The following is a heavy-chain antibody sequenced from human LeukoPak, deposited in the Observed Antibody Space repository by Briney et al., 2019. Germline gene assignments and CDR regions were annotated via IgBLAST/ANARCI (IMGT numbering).Heavy chain of an antibody. J-gene: IGHJ5*02. V-gene: IGHV3-48*04. Sequence: GGSLRLSCAASGFTFSSYSMNWVRQAPGKGLEWVSYISSSSSTIYYADSVQGRFTISRDNAKNSLYLQMNSLRAEDTAVYYCARDSDYVWGSYRYSWFDPWGQGTLVTVSS. CDR3: ARDSDYVWGSYRYSWFDP. CDR2: ISSSSSTI. CDR1: GFTFSSYS. D-gene: IGHD3-16*02.